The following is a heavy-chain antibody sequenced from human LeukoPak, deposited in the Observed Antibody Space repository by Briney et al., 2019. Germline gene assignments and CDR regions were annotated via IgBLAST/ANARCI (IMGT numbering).Heavy chain of an antibody. J-gene: IGHJ4*02. CDR3: ARVRTIVGATIPPGY. CDR2: ISSSSSNI. Sequence: GGSLRLSCAASGFTFSSYSMNWVRQAPGKGLEWVSSISSSSSNIYYADSVKGRFTISRDNAKNSLYLQMNSLRAEDTAVYYCARVRTIVGATIPPGYWGQGTLVTVSS. CDR1: GFTFSSYS. V-gene: IGHV3-21*04. D-gene: IGHD1-26*01.